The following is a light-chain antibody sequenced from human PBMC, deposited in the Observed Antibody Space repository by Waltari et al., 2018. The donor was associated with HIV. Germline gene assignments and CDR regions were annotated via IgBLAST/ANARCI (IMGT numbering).Light chain of an antibody. CDR3: QEYSSWPPIT. CDR2: DDS. CDR1: QSVSSF. J-gene: IGKJ5*01. V-gene: IGKV3-11*01. Sequence: EIVLTQSPATLSLSPGERATLSCRASQSVSSFLAWYQQKPGQAPRLLIYDDSNRATGIPARFTGSGSGTDFTLTISSLEPEDFAVYYCQEYSSWPPITFGQGTRLEIK.